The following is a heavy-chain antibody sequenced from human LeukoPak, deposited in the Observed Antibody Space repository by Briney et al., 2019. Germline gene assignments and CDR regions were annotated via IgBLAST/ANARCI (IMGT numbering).Heavy chain of an antibody. CDR3: AKSGFTMIRHKYYFDY. Sequence: GGSLRLSCAASGCTFDDYAMHWVRQAPGKGLEWVSGISWNSGSIGYADSVKGRFTISRDNAKNSLYLQMNSLRAEDTALYYCAKSGFTMIRHKYYFDYWGQGTLVTVSS. J-gene: IGHJ4*02. D-gene: IGHD3-22*01. CDR1: GCTFDDYA. CDR2: ISWNSGSI. V-gene: IGHV3-9*01.